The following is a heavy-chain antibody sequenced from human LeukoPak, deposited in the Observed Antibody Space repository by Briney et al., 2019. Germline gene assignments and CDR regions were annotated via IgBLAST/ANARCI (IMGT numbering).Heavy chain of an antibody. J-gene: IGHJ4*02. CDR2: ISNGGNYI. V-gene: IGHV3-21*06. CDR3: AREGYPTAFDS. Sequence: GGSLRLSCAASGFTFSSFPMSWVRQAPGKGLEWVSSISNGGNYIYYADSVKGRFTISRDNAKNSLYLQMNSLGLEDMAVYCCAREGYPTAFDSWGQGTLVTVSS. D-gene: IGHD5-18*01. CDR1: GFTFSSFP.